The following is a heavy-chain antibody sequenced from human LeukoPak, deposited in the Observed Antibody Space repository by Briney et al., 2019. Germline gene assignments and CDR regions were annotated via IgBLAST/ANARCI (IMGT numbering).Heavy chain of an antibody. V-gene: IGHV4-34*09. CDR1: GGSFSGYY. CDR3: AREAYHNLDY. J-gene: IGHJ4*02. CDR2: INHSGST. D-gene: IGHD2-2*01. Sequence: SDTLSLTCAVYGGSFSGYYWSWIRQPPGKGLEWIGEINHSGSTYYNPSLKSRVTISVDTSKNQFSLKLSSVTAADTAVYYCAREAYHNLDYWGQGTLVTVSS.